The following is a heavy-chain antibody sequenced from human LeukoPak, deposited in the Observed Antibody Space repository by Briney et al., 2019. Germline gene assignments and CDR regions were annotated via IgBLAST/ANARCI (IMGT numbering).Heavy chain of an antibody. CDR3: ARERDRGSYRDDY. CDR1: AFTFITHW. D-gene: IGHD1-26*01. V-gene: IGHV3-74*01. CDR2: INSDGTRT. Sequence: PGGSLRLSCAASAFTFITHWMHCVRQAPGKGLVWVSRINSDGTRTTYADSGKGPFTISRDNANNSLYRQMDSLRAEDTTVYYCARERDRGSYRDDYWGQGTLVTVFS. J-gene: IGHJ4*02.